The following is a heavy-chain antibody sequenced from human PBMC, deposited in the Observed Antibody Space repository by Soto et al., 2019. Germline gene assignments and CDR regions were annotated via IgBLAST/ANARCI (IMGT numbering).Heavy chain of an antibody. CDR1: GFTFSSYA. V-gene: IGHV3-23*01. D-gene: IGHD3-22*01. CDR2: ISSSGGST. J-gene: IGHJ4*02. CDR3: AKFSYDSSGYLFDY. Sequence: EVQLLESGGGLVQPGGSLRLSCAASGFTFSSYAMSWVRQAPGKGLEWVSAISSSGGSTYYADSVKGRFTISRDNSKNTRYLQMNSLRAEDTAVYYCAKFSYDSSGYLFDYWGQGTLVTVSS.